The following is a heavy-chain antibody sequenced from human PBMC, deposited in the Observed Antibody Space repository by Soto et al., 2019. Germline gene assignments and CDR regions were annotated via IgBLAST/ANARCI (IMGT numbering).Heavy chain of an antibody. V-gene: IGHV3-33*01. Sequence: QVQLVESGGGVVQPGRSLRLSCAASGFTFNTYGMPWVRQAPGKGLEWVAVIWYDGSNKYYADSVKGRFTISRDNSKNPVFLQMDSLRAEDTAVYYCARLQGRFYGSGSYNGIDVWGRGTTVTVSS. CDR1: GFTFNTYG. D-gene: IGHD3-10*01. CDR3: ARLQGRFYGSGSYNGIDV. CDR2: IWYDGSNK. J-gene: IGHJ6*02.